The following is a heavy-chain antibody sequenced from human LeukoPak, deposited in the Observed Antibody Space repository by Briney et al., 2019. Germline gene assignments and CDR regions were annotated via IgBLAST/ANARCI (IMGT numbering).Heavy chain of an antibody. J-gene: IGHJ4*02. CDR1: GGSISSGDYY. CDR2: IYYSGST. CDR3: ARRGREWLGRNFDY. Sequence: SETLSLTCTVSGGSISSGDYYWSWVRQPPGKGLEWIGYIYYSGSTYYNPSLKSRVTISVDTSKNQFSLKLSSVTAADTAVYYCARRGREWLGRNFDYWGQGTLVTVSS. V-gene: IGHV4-30-4*08. D-gene: IGHD6-19*01.